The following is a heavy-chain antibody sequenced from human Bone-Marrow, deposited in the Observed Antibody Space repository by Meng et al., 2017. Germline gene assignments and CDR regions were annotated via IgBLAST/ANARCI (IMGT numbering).Heavy chain of an antibody. CDR3: ARHSGTRQRGWFDP. CDR2: ISYDGSNK. J-gene: IGHJ5*02. Sequence: VERGGSGGGLVQPGRSLILSCAASGFTFSSYAMHWVRQAPGKGLEWVAVISYDGSNKYYADSVKGRFTISRDNSKNTPYLQMNSLRAEDTAVYYCARHSGTRQRGWFDPWGQGTLVTVSS. CDR1: GFTFSSYA. D-gene: IGHD1-26*01. V-gene: IGHV3-30*07.